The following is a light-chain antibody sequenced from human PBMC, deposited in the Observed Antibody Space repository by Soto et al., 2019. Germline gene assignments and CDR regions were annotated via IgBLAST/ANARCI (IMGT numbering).Light chain of an antibody. V-gene: IGKV3-11*01. Sequence: EIVLTQSPATLSLSPGERATLSCRASQSSSFHLAWYQQRPGQAPRLLIYDASNRASGIPARFSSSGSGTDFTLTISSLQSEDFAVYYCQHRTNWPSLTFGGGTKVE. J-gene: IGKJ4*01. CDR1: QSSSFH. CDR2: DAS. CDR3: QHRTNWPSLT.